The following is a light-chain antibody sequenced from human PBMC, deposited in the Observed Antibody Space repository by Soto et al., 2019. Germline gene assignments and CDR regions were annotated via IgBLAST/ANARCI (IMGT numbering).Light chain of an antibody. CDR2: GAS. CDR1: QSVSSSY. V-gene: IGKV3-20*01. J-gene: IGKJ2*01. CDR3: QQYGSSPRT. Sequence: EIVLTQSPGTPSLSPGERATLSCRASQSVSSSYLAWYQQKPGQAPRLLIYGASSRATGIPDRFSGSGSGRDFTLTISRLEPEDFAVYYCQQYGSSPRTFGQGTKLEIK.